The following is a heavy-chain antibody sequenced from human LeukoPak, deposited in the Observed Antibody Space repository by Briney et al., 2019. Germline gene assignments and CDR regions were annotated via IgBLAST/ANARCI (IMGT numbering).Heavy chain of an antibody. Sequence: GGSLRLSCAASGFTFKNNAVSWVRQAPGKGPEWLSFITGSGDNTYYADSVKGRFTISRDNAKNTLYLEMNNLRAEDTAVYYCARDPTQWLRYGYFDFWGQGTLVTVSS. CDR3: ARDPTQWLRYGYFDF. CDR1: GFTFKNNA. J-gene: IGHJ4*02. D-gene: IGHD5-12*01. V-gene: IGHV3-23*01. CDR2: ITGSGDNT.